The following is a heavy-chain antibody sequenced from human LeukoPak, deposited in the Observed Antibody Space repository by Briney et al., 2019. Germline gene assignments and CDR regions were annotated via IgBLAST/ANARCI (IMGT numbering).Heavy chain of an antibody. CDR2: IRQDESER. CDR3: ARANRNGFDI. CDR1: GFSFSSYW. J-gene: IGHJ3*02. Sequence: PGGSLRLSCEGSGFSFSSYWMTWVRQLPGKGPEWVANIRQDESERYFADSVKGRFTISRDNAKNSLYLQMNSLRAEDTAVYYCARANRNGFDIWGQGTMVTVSS. D-gene: IGHD1-14*01. V-gene: IGHV3-7*04.